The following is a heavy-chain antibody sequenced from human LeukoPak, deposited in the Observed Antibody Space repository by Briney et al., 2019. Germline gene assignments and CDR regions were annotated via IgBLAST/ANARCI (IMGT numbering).Heavy chain of an antibody. J-gene: IGHJ4*02. CDR2: IYHSGST. V-gene: IGHV4-38-2*01. CDR1: GYSISSGYY. Sequence: SETLSLNCAVSGYSISSGYYWGWIRQPPGKGLEWIGSIYHSGSTYYNPSLKSRVTISVDTSKNEFYVKLNSVTAADTAVYYCVRWLGVSAWRYYFDYWGQGNLVTVSS. CDR3: VRWLGVSAWRYYFDY. D-gene: IGHD6-19*01.